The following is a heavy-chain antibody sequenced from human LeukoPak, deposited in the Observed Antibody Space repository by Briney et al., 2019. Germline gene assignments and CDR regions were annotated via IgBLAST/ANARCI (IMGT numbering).Heavy chain of an antibody. CDR3: ARGRDYGSHFDF. D-gene: IGHD3-10*01. CDR2: INPSGGST. J-gene: IGHJ4*02. V-gene: IGHV1-46*01. Sequence: ASVKVSCKASGYTFTSSYMYWVRQAPGQGLECMGIINPSGGSTSHAQNFHGRLTMTRATSTSTVYMELSSLRSEDTAMYYCARGRDYGSHFDFWGQGTLVTVSS. CDR1: GYTFTSSY.